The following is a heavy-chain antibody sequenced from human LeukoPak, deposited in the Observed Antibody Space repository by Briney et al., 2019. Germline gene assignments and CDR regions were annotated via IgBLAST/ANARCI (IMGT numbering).Heavy chain of an antibody. CDR3: ARPKCSGGSCYSFDY. V-gene: IGHV1-46*01. CDR2: INPSGGST. J-gene: IGHJ4*02. Sequence: ASVKVSCKASGYTFTSYFMHWVRQAPGQGLEWMGIINPSGGSTSYAQKFQGRVTMTRDTSTSTVYMELSSLRSEDTAVYYCARPKCSGGSCYSFDYWGQGTLVTVSS. D-gene: IGHD2-15*01. CDR1: GYTFTSYF.